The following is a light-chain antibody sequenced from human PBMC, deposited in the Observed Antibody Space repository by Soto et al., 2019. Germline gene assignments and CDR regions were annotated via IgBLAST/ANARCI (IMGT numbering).Light chain of an antibody. CDR1: QSVSSY. CDR3: QQRSNWPPIFT. CDR2: DAS. V-gene: IGKV3-11*01. Sequence: EIVLTQSPDTLSLSPGERATLSCRASQSVSSYLAWYQQKPGQAPRLLIYDASNRATGIPARLSGSGSGTDFTLTISSLEPEDFPVYYCQQRSNWPPIFTFGPGTKVDIK. J-gene: IGKJ3*01.